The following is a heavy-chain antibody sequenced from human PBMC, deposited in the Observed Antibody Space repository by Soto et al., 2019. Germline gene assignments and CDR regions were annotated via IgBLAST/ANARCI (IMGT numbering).Heavy chain of an antibody. V-gene: IGHV3-23*01. J-gene: IGHJ6*03. D-gene: IGHD3-10*01. Sequence: GGSLRLSCAASGFTFSSYAMSWVRQAPGKGLEWVSAISGSGGSTYYADSVKGRFTISRDNSKNTLYLQMNSLRSEDTAVYYCAKMFPFPDYSGSGQPTTCMDVWGKGTTVTVSS. CDR3: AKMFPFPDYSGSGQPTTCMDV. CDR1: GFTFSSYA. CDR2: ISGSGGST.